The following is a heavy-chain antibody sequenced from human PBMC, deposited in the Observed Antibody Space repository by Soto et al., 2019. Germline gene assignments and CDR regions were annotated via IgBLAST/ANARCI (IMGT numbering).Heavy chain of an antibody. V-gene: IGHV4-39*07. CDR1: GGSISSSSFH. J-gene: IGHJ4*02. Sequence: SETLSLTCTVSGGSISSSSFHWGWIRQPPGKGLEWIGSIYYSGGTYYSPSLKSRVTISVDTSKNQFSLKLTSVTAADTAGYYCARDKISGPFDYWGQGTLVTVSS. CDR2: IYYSGGT. CDR3: ARDKISGPFDY.